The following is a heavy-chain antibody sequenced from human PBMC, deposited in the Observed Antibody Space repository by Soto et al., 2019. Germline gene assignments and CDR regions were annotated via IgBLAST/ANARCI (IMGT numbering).Heavy chain of an antibody. Sequence: SETLSHTYTVAGGYISSYYWSWIRKPPGKGLEWIGYIYYSGSTNYNPSLKSRVTISVDTSKNQFSLKLSSVTAADTAVYYCARGFYLLGYYVVDYWGQGTLVTVSS. CDR3: ARGFYLLGYYVVDY. D-gene: IGHD3-16*01. CDR2: IYYSGST. J-gene: IGHJ4*02. CDR1: GGYISSYY. V-gene: IGHV4-59*01.